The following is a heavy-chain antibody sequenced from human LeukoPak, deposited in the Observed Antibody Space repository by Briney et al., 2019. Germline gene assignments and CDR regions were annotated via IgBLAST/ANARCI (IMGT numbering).Heavy chain of an antibody. D-gene: IGHD3-10*01. Sequence: SQTLSLTCAISGDSLFSNIAAGNWIRQSPSRGLEWLGRTYFRSKWYHEYAVSVKSRITINPITSKNQFSLQLNSVTPEDTAVYYCARDINAGNDYWGQGTLVTVSS. CDR1: GDSLFSNIAA. CDR2: TYFRSKWYH. V-gene: IGHV6-1*01. J-gene: IGHJ4*02. CDR3: ARDINAGNDY.